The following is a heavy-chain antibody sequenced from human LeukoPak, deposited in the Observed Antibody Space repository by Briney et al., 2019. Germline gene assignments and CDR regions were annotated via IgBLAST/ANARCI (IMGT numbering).Heavy chain of an antibody. Sequence: PGGSLRLSCAASGFTVSNNYMAWVRQAPGKGLEWVSLIYSGGSTYYADSVKGRFTIPRDNSKNTLYLQMNSLRAEDPAIYYCARKPDYWGQGTLVTVSS. V-gene: IGHV3-53*01. CDR1: GFTVSNNY. CDR3: ARKPDY. CDR2: IYSGGST. J-gene: IGHJ4*02.